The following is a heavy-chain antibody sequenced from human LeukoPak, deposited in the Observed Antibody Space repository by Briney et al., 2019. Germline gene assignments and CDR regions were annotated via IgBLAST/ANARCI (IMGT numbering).Heavy chain of an antibody. Sequence: QTGGSLRLSCAASGFRFTDYSMSWVRQAPGKGLEWVAGLGRSGEYKYYADSVKGRFTISRDNSKDTVSLQMNSLRAEDSAIYFCVKDRPCETFMPMDAWDQGTTVTVSS. D-gene: IGHD2-2*01. CDR2: LGRSGEYK. J-gene: IGHJ6*02. CDR1: GFRFTDYS. V-gene: IGHV3-23*01. CDR3: VKDRPCETFMPMDA.